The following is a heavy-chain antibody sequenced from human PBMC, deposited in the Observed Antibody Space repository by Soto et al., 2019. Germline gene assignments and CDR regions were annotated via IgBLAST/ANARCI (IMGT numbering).Heavy chain of an antibody. CDR3: ANGAWGPPYYYYYYMDV. CDR1: GFTFSSYA. Sequence: EVQLLESGGGLVQPGGSLRLSCAASGFTFSSYAMSWVRQAPGKGLEWVSAISGSGGSTYYADSVKGRFTISRDNSKNTLYLQMNSLRAEDTAVYYCANGAWGPPYYYYYYMDVWGKGTTVTVSS. CDR2: ISGSGGST. V-gene: IGHV3-23*01. D-gene: IGHD1-26*01. J-gene: IGHJ6*03.